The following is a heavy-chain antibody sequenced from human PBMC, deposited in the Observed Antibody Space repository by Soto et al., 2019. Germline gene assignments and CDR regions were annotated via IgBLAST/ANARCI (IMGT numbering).Heavy chain of an antibody. J-gene: IGHJ6*03. D-gene: IGHD2-15*01. CDR3: AKGGEGYCSGTSCLYHMDA. Sequence: EVQLLESGGGLVQPGGSRRLSCAASRFTFSSYAMSWVRQAPGKGLEWVSTISDSGSTYYADSVKGRFTISRDISKNTLYVQMSSLRAEDTAVYYCAKGGEGYCSGTSCLYHMDAWGKGTTVTVSS. CDR1: RFTFSSYA. V-gene: IGHV3-23*01. CDR2: ISDSGST.